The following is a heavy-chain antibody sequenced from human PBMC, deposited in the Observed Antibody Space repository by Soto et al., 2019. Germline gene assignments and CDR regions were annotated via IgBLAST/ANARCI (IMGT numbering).Heavy chain of an antibody. V-gene: IGHV1-3*01. Sequence: QVHLVQSGAEVKEPGASVRVSCKASGYTFSSNAIHWVRQPPGQELEWMGWINGGKGYAKYSQNFQDRVTLTRDASASTTYMELSSLRSEDTAIFYCARATYTSGGSPTFAMDVWGQGTTVTVSS. CDR3: ARATYTSGGSPTFAMDV. J-gene: IGHJ6*02. CDR1: GYTFSSNA. CDR2: INGGKGYA. D-gene: IGHD3-10*01.